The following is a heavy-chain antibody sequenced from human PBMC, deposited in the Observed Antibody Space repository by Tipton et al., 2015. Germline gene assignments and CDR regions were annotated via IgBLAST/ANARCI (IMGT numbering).Heavy chain of an antibody. D-gene: IGHD4-23*01. J-gene: IGHJ6*02. CDR3: ARERLRWGYYYYYGMDV. CDR2: INHSGST. CDR1: GGSISSSSYY. V-gene: IGHV4-39*07. Sequence: TLSLTCTVSGGSISSSSYYWGWIRQPPGKGLEWIGEINHSGSTNYNPSLKSRVTISVDTSKNQFSLKLSSVTAADTAVYYCARERLRWGYYYYYGMDVWGQGTTVTVS.